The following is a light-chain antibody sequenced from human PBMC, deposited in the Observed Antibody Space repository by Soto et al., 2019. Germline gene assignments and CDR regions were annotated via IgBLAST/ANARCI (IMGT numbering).Light chain of an antibody. CDR1: QAISSY. CDR3: QQLFDSPIT. V-gene: IGKV1-9*01. Sequence: IQLTQSPSSLSASVGDRVTITCRASQAISSYVAWYRQKPGKAPKLLIYAASTLESGVPSRFSATVSGTEFSPTITSLQPEDFATYYCQQLFDSPITFGQGTRLEIK. CDR2: AAS. J-gene: IGKJ5*01.